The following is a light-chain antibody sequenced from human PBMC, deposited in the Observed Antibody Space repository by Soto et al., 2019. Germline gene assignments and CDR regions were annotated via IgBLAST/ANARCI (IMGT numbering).Light chain of an antibody. CDR2: SHN. CDR1: SSNIGSNT. V-gene: IGLV1-44*01. Sequence: QSVLTQSPSASGTPGQRVIISCSGSSSNIGSNTVNWYQHLPGTAPKLLIYSHNQRPSGVPDRFSGSQSGTSASLAISGLQSEDEADYYCATWDDRLDGYVFGTGTKLTVL. CDR3: ATWDDRLDGYV. J-gene: IGLJ1*01.